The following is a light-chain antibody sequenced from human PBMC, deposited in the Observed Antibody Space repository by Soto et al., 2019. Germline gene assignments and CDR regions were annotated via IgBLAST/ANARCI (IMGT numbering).Light chain of an antibody. J-gene: IGLJ1*01. CDR1: SVGASNY. Sequence: QSVLIQPASVSGSPGQSITISCSGTSVGASNYVSWYQHHPRRAPKLLIYEVSYRPSGLSNRFSRSKSGNTASLTISGLQAEDEADYYCTSYTSSNALEVFGIGTKVTVL. CDR3: TSYTSSNALEV. V-gene: IGLV2-14*01. CDR2: EVS.